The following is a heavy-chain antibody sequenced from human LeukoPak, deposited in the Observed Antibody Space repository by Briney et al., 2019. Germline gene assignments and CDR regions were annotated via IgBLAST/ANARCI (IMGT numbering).Heavy chain of an antibody. Sequence: SETLSLTCAVYGGSFSGYYWSWIRQPPGKGLEWIGEINHSGSTNYNPSLKSRVTISVDTSKNQFSLKLSSVTAADTAVYYCARGTTVTTFDYWGQGTLVTVSS. V-gene: IGHV4-34*01. CDR3: ARGTTVTTFDY. CDR2: INHSGST. D-gene: IGHD4-17*01. J-gene: IGHJ4*02. CDR1: GGSFSGYY.